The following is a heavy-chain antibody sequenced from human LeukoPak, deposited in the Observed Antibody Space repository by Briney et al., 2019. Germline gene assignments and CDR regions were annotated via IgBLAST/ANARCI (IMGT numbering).Heavy chain of an antibody. Sequence: PGRSLRLSCAASGFTFDESAMHWVRQAPGKGLEWVSGIGWDSNSIIYADSVKGRFTISRDNAKNSLYLQMNSLRAEDTALYYCAKAMAAPGAFDIWGQGTVVTVSS. CDR3: AKAMAAPGAFDI. CDR2: IGWDSNSI. CDR1: GFTFDESA. D-gene: IGHD5-24*01. J-gene: IGHJ3*02. V-gene: IGHV3-9*01.